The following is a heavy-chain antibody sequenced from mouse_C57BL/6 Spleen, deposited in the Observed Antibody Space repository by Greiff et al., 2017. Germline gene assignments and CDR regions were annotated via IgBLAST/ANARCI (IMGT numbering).Heavy chain of an antibody. V-gene: IGHV1-9*01. CDR1: GYTFTGYW. CDR2: ILHGSGST. Sequence: VQLQQSGAELMKPGASVTLSCKATGYTFTGYWLEWVQQRPGHSLEYIGEILHGSGSTNYNARFKGKATFTADTSSNTAYMHISRLTTEDSAIYYCASAYDSSYGYFDGRGTENTVNVSS. D-gene: IGHD1-1*01. CDR3: ASAYDSSYGYFDG. J-gene: IGHJ1*03.